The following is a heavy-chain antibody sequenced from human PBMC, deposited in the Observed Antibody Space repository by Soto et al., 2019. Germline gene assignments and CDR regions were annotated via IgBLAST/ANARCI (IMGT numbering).Heavy chain of an antibody. V-gene: IGHV3-30-3*01. CDR3: AGDSSGYYELRGAFDI. D-gene: IGHD3-22*01. Sequence: AGGSLRLSCAASGFTFSSYAMHWVRQAPGKGLEWVAVISYDGSNKYYADSVKGRFTISRDNSKNTLYLQMNSLRAEDTAVYYCAGDSSGYYELRGAFDIWGQGTMVTVSS. CDR1: GFTFSSYA. J-gene: IGHJ3*02. CDR2: ISYDGSNK.